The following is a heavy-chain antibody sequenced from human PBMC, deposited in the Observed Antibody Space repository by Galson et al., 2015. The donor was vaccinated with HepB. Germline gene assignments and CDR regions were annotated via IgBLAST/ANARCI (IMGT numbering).Heavy chain of an antibody. CDR3: VRVATDAFDI. Sequence: SLRLSCAASGFTFSNYAMSWVRQAPGKGLEWVSYITSSGTTIYYADSVKGRFTISRDNAKKSLYLQMNSLRAEDTAVYYCVRVATDAFDIWGQGTMVPVSS. CDR2: ITSSGTTI. J-gene: IGHJ3*02. CDR1: GFTFSNYA. V-gene: IGHV3-11*01.